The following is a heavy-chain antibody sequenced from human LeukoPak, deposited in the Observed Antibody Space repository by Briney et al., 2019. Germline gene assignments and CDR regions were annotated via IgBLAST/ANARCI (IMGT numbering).Heavy chain of an antibody. D-gene: IGHD3-10*01. CDR2: IYPGDSDT. Sequence: GESLKISCKGSGYSFTSYWIGWVRQMPGKGLEWMGIIYPGDSDTRYSPSFQGQVTISADKSISTAYLQWSSLKASDTAMYYCARLPILLSYYYGMDVWGQGTTVTVSS. CDR3: ARLPILLSYYYGMDV. CDR1: GYSFTSYW. J-gene: IGHJ6*02. V-gene: IGHV5-51*01.